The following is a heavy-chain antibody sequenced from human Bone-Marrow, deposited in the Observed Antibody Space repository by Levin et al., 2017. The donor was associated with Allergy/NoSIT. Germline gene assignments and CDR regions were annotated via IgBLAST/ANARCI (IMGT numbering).Heavy chain of an antibody. V-gene: IGHV3-48*03. CDR1: GFDFSYYE. CDR2: ISGSGATT. CDR3: ARDRRGEGGRNSNY. Sequence: GGSLRLSCATSGFDFSYYEMNWVRQAPGKGLEWVSYISGSGATTYYADSVKGRFTMSRDNDKNILYLQMNSLRADDTAVYYCARDRRGEGGRNSNYWGQGTLVSVSS. J-gene: IGHJ4*02. D-gene: IGHD1-14*01.